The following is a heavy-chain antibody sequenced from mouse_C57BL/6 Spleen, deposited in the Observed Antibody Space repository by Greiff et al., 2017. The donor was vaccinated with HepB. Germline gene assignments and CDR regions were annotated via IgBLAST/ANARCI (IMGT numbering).Heavy chain of an antibody. J-gene: IGHJ2*01. D-gene: IGHD1-1*01. CDR3: AREAILRD. Sequence: VQLQQSGPELVKPGASVKISCKASGYTFTDYYMNWVKQSHGKSLEWIGDINPNNGGTSYNQKFKGKATLTVDKSSSTAYMELRSLTSEDSAVYYCAREAILRDWGQGTTLTVSS. CDR2: INPNNGGT. CDR1: GYTFTDYY. V-gene: IGHV1-26*01.